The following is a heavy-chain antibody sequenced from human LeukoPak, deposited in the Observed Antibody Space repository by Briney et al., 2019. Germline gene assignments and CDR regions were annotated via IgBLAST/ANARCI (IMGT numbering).Heavy chain of an antibody. Sequence: PSETLSLTCTVSGGSISSYYWSWIRQSPGKGLEWIGYTYYTGSTNYNPSLESRVTISIDTSKNQFSLKLSSVTAADTAVYYCARHQGWSHFDYWGQGTLVTVSS. J-gene: IGHJ4*02. D-gene: IGHD6-19*01. CDR2: TYYTGST. CDR3: ARHQGWSHFDY. V-gene: IGHV4-59*08. CDR1: GGSISSYY.